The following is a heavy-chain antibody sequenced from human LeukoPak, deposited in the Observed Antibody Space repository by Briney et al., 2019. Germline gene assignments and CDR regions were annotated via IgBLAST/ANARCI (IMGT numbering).Heavy chain of an antibody. D-gene: IGHD3-22*01. V-gene: IGHV4-61*01. J-gene: IGHJ4*02. Sequence: SQTLSLTCSVSGGSINGGSYYWSWIRQPPGKGLDWIGYIDYSGSTNYNPSLKSRVTISVDTSKNQFSLKLRSVTAADTAVYYCARVLDYYDSSGPTVFDYWGQGTLVTVSS. CDR3: ARVLDYYDSSGPTVFDY. CDR2: IDYSGST. CDR1: GGSINGGSYY.